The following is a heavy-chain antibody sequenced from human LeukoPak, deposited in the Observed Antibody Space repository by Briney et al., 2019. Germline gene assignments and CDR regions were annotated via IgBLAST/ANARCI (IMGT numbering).Heavy chain of an antibody. Sequence: ASVKVSCKVSGHTLTELSMHWVRQAPGKGLEWMGGFDPEDGETIYAQKFQGRVTMTEDTSTDTAYMELSSLRSEDTAVYYCATNSRITPDAFDIWGQGTMVTVSS. J-gene: IGHJ3*02. V-gene: IGHV1-24*01. D-gene: IGHD1-14*01. CDR1: GHTLTELS. CDR2: FDPEDGET. CDR3: ATNSRITPDAFDI.